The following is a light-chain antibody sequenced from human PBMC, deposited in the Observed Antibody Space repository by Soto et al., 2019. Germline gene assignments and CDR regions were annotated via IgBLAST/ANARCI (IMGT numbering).Light chain of an antibody. CDR1: SSDFGATNY. Sequence: QSALTQPPSASGSPGQSVTISCTGASSDFGATNYVSWYQQHPGKAPKLMIFEVTKRPSGVPDRFSGSKSGNTASLTVSGLQAEDEAHYYCTSYAGSYADVLFGGGTKLTVL. CDR3: TSYAGSYADVL. CDR2: EVT. V-gene: IGLV2-8*01. J-gene: IGLJ2*01.